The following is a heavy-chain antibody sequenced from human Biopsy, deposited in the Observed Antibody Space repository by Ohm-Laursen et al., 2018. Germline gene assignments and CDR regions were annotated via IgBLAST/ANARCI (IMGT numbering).Heavy chain of an antibody. V-gene: IGHV1-18*01. CDR1: GYNFNSYG. D-gene: IGHD3-3*01. CDR2: ISGYNGNT. CDR3: ARISITRLLDF. J-gene: IGHJ4*02. Sequence: ASVKVSCKTSGYNFNSYGISWVRQAPGQGLEWMGRISGYNGNTLYAQKFQHRVTMTTDTSTSTAYMELRSLTSDDTAVYYCARISITRLLDFWGQGALVTVSS.